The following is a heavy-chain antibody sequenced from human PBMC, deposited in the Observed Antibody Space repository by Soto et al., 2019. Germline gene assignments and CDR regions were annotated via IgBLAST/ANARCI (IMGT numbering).Heavy chain of an antibody. CDR1: GFTLSGYA. CDR2: ISSNGVGT. J-gene: IGHJ6*03. Sequence: EVQLAESGGGLAQPGGSLRLSCAASGFTLSGYAMDWVRQAPGKGLEYVSGISSNGVGTYYANSVQVRFTISRDNSKNTVYLQMGSLRPEDMAVYYCARRARPDFYYMDVWGKGTTVTVS. D-gene: IGHD6-6*01. V-gene: IGHV3-64*01. CDR3: ARRARPDFYYMDV.